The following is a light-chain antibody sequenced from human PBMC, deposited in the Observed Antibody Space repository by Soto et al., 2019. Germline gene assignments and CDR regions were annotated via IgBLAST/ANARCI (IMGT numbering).Light chain of an antibody. J-gene: IGLJ3*02. CDR1: NRDVGSYNL. CDR3: SSSTTTSTLV. V-gene: IGLV2-14*01. CDR2: EVR. Sequence: QSVLTQPASVSGSPGQSITIGFTGTNRDVGSYNLVSWYQQRPGEAPKLIISEVRNRPSGISYRFTCSKSGNTASLTISGLQAEDEADYYCSSSTTTSTLVFGGAPQLTVL.